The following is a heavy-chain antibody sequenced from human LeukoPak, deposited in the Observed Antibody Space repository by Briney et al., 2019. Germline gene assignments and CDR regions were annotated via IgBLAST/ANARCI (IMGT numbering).Heavy chain of an antibody. V-gene: IGHV3-30-3*01. CDR3: AREPSGNFGQLVSSAEYFQH. J-gene: IGHJ1*01. D-gene: IGHD5/OR15-5a*01. CDR1: GFTFSNYA. Sequence: GGSLRLSCAASGFTFSNYAIHWVRQAPGKGLEWVADISFDGDNEYYADSVRGRFMIARDNSKNTVYLQMNSLTIEDTAVYYCAREPSGNFGQLVSSAEYFQHWGQGTRVTVSS. CDR2: ISFDGDNE.